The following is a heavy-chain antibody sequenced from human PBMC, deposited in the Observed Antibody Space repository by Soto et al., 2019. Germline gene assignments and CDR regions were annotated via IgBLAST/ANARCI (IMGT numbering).Heavy chain of an antibody. D-gene: IGHD2-2*01. CDR1: GYTFTSYG. Sequence: QVPLVQSGAGVKKPRASVKVSCKPSGYTFTSYGISWVRQAPRQGLEWMGWISAYNGNTNYAQKLQGRVTKTTDTTTSTVHMELRSPRSDDTAVYYCARDLEECSTSCYGGYWGQGTLVTVST. CDR3: ARDLEECSTSCYGGY. J-gene: IGHJ4*02. V-gene: IGHV1-18*01. CDR2: ISAYNGNT.